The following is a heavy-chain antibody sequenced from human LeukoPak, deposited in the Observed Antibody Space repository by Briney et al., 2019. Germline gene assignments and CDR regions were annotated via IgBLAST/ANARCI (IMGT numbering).Heavy chain of an antibody. CDR3: AKVLSKIYIYGPFDY. V-gene: IGHV3-23*01. CDR2: ISGSAGST. J-gene: IGHJ4*02. Sequence: PGGSLRLSCAASGITFSSNAMSWVRQAPGKGLEWVSGISGSAGSTYYADSVKGRFIITRDNSKNTLYLQMNSLRAEDTAVYYCAKVLSKIYIYGPFDYWGQGSLVTVSS. CDR1: GITFSSNA. D-gene: IGHD3-10*01.